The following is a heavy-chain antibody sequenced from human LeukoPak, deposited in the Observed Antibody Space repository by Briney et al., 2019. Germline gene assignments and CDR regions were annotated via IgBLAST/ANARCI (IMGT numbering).Heavy chain of an antibody. D-gene: IGHD6-6*01. CDR2: IYSSGST. CDR3: ARGGSSSSGNSFDI. Sequence: SETLSLTCTVSGDSINAYYWSWIRQPAGKGLEWIGRIYSSGSTTYNPSLKSRVTMSVDTSKNQFSLRLNSVTAADTAVYYCARGGSSSSGNSFDIWGQGTMVTVSS. V-gene: IGHV4-4*07. J-gene: IGHJ3*02. CDR1: GDSINAYY.